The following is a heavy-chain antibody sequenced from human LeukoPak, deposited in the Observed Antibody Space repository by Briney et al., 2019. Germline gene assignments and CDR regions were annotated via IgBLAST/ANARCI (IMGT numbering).Heavy chain of an antibody. CDR3: ARGSSLLWFGELLD. CDR2: IIPIFGTA. J-gene: IGHJ4*02. D-gene: IGHD3-10*01. Sequence: SVKVSCTASGGTFSSYAISWVRQAPGQGLEWMGGIIPIFGTANYAQKFQGRVTITSDESTSTAHMELSSLRSEDTAVYYCARGSSLLWFGELLDWGQGTLVTVSS. CDR1: GGTFSSYA. V-gene: IGHV1-69*13.